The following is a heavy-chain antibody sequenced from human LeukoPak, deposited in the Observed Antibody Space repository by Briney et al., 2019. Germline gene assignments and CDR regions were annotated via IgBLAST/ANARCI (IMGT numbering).Heavy chain of an antibody. CDR2: IYYSGST. D-gene: IGHD5-18*01. Sequence: SETLSLTCTVSGGSISSYYWSWIRQPPGQGLEWIGYIYYSGSTDYNPSLKSRVSISVDTSKNLFSLKLSSVTAADTAVYYCARIVPYNYGYVDYWGQGTLVTVSS. J-gene: IGHJ4*02. V-gene: IGHV4-59*01. CDR1: GGSISSYY. CDR3: ARIVPYNYGYVDY.